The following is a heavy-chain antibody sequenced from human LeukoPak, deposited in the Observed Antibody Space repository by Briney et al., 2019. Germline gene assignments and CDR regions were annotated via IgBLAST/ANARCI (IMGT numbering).Heavy chain of an antibody. CDR2: IYSGGTT. V-gene: IGHV3-53*01. Sequence: GRSLRLSCAASGFTFSSYAMHWVRQAPGKGLEWVSVIYSGGTTYYADSVKGRFTISRDNSKNTLYLQMNSLRAEDTAVYYCARGTIYSPRGEDFWGQGTLVTVSS. CDR3: ARGTIYSPRGEDF. CDR1: GFTFSSYA. J-gene: IGHJ4*02. D-gene: IGHD5-12*01.